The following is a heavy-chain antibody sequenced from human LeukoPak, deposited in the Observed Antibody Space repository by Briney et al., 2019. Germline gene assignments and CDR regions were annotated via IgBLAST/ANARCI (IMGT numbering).Heavy chain of an antibody. CDR1: GFSFTTSA. J-gene: IGHJ4*02. CDR3: AADLPYSNYGPLDF. Sequence: SVKVSCKASGFSFTTSAVQWVRQARGQRLEWIGWIVVGSGNTNYAQKFQERVTITRDMSSSTAYLELSSLTSEDTAVYFCAADLPYSNYGPLDFWGQGTLVTVSS. CDR2: IVVGSGNT. D-gene: IGHD4-11*01. V-gene: IGHV1-58*01.